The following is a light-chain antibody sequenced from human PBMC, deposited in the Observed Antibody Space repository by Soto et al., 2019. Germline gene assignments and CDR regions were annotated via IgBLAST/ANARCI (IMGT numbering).Light chain of an antibody. CDR1: QDISDF. CDR2: DTS. J-gene: IGKJ5*01. Sequence: GDRVTITCQASQDISDFLNWYHQKPGKAPKLLIYDTSKLETGVPSRFSGSGSGTHFSLTISSLQSEDSGTYFCQQYDDLPITFGQGTRLEI. CDR3: QQYDDLPIT. V-gene: IGKV1-33*01.